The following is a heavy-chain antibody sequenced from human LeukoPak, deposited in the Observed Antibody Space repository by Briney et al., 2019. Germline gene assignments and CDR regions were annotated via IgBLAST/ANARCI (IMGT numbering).Heavy chain of an antibody. CDR3: ARDSPYDSRPLHGY. J-gene: IGHJ4*02. Sequence: ASVKVSCKASGYTFTSYGISWVQQAPGQGLEWMGWISAYNGNTNYAQKLQGRVTMTTDTSTSTAYMELRSLRSDDTAVYYCARDSPYDSRPLHGYWGQGTLVTVSS. CDR2: ISAYNGNT. D-gene: IGHD3-22*01. CDR1: GYTFTSYG. V-gene: IGHV1-18*01.